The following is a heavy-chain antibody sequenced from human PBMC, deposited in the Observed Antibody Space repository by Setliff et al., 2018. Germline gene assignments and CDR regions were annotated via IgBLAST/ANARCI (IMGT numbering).Heavy chain of an antibody. CDR1: GGSISSSSYY. D-gene: IGHD3-22*01. J-gene: IGHJ5*02. V-gene: IGHV4-39*07. CDR2: IYYSGST. Sequence: PSETLSLTCTVSGGSISSSSYYWGWIRQPPGRGLEWIGSIYYSGSTYYNPSLKSRVTISVDTSKNQFSLKLSSVTAADTAVYYCARVDDVGSGYENWIDPWGRGTLVTVSS. CDR3: ARVDDVGSGYENWIDP.